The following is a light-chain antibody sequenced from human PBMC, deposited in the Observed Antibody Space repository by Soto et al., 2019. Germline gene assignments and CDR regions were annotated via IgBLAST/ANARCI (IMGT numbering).Light chain of an antibody. V-gene: IGKV1-39*01. J-gene: IGKJ1*01. CDR3: QQSYSTPWT. CDR2: AAS. Sequence: DIQMTQSPSSLSASLGDRVTITCRASQSISSYLNWYQQKPGKAPNLLIYAASSLQSGVPSRFSGIGSGTDFTLTISSLQPEDFATYYCQQSYSTPWTFGQGTKVEIK. CDR1: QSISSY.